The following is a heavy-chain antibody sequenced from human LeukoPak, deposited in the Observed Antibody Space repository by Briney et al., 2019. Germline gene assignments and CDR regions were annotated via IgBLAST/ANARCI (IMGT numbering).Heavy chain of an antibody. V-gene: IGHV4-39*01. CDR3: ARLDYGDYGGVDY. Sequence: PSETLSLTCTVSGGSIGSSSYYWGWIRQPPGKGLEWIGSIYYSGSTYYNPSLKSRVTISVDTSKNQFSLKLSSVTAADTAVYYCARLDYGDYGGVDYWGQGTLVTVSS. CDR2: IYYSGST. J-gene: IGHJ4*02. CDR1: GGSIGSSSYY. D-gene: IGHD4-17*01.